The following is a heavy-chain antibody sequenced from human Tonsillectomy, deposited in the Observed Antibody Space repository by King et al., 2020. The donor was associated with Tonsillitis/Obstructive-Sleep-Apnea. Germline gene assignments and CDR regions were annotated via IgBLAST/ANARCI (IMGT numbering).Heavy chain of an antibody. CDR1: GFTFSSYA. V-gene: IGHV3-23*04. Sequence: GQLVQYGGGLVQPGGSLRLSCAASGFTFSSYAMSWVRQAPGKGLEWVSAISGSGGSTYYADSVKGRFTISRDNSKNTLYLQMNSLRAEDTAVYYCPKAREYYDILTGYYEGHYYYGMDVWGQGTTVTVSS. CDR3: PKAREYYDILTGYYEGHYYYGMDV. D-gene: IGHD3-9*01. CDR2: ISGSGGST. J-gene: IGHJ6*02.